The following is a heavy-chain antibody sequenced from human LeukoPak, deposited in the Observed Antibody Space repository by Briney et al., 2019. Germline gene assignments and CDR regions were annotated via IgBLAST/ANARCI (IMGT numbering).Heavy chain of an antibody. CDR1: GFTFSNAW. J-gene: IGHJ4*02. V-gene: IGHV3-15*01. CDR3: TTLEVGYYDCSGYKARGD. Sequence: GASLRLSCAASGFTFSNAWMSWVRQAPGKGLERVGRIKSKTDGGTTDYAAPVKGRFTISRDDSKDTLYLQMNRLKTEDTAVYYCTTLEVGYYDCSGYKARGDWGQGTLVTVSS. CDR2: IKSKTDGGTT. D-gene: IGHD3-22*01.